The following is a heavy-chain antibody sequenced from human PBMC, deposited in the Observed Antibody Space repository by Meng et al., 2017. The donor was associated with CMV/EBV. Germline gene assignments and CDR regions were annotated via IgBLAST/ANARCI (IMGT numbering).Heavy chain of an antibody. CDR3: AREERSGWKYYYGMDV. CDR2: IWYDGSNK. V-gene: IGHV3-33*01. Sequence: GGSLRLSCAASGFTSSSYGMHWVRQAPGKGLEWVAVIWYDGSNKYYADSVKGRFTISRDNSKNTLYLQMNSLRAEDTAVYYCAREERSGWKYYYGMDVWGQGTTVTVSS. CDR1: GFTSSSYG. J-gene: IGHJ6*02. D-gene: IGHD6-19*01.